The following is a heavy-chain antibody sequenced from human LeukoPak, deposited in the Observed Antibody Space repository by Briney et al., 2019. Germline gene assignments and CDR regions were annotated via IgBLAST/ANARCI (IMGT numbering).Heavy chain of an antibody. V-gene: IGHV4-59*01. CDR3: ARSSSSGWGFRFDP. Sequence: PSETLSLTCTVSGGSISSYYWNWIRQPPGKGLEWIGYIHFSGSTNYNPSLKSRVTISRDTSKNQFSLKLSSVTAADTAVYYCARSSSSGWGFRFDPWGQGTLVTVSS. D-gene: IGHD6-19*01. J-gene: IGHJ5*02. CDR2: IHFSGST. CDR1: GGSISSYY.